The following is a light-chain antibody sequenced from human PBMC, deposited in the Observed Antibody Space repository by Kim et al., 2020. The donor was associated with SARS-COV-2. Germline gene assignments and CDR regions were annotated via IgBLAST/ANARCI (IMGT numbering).Light chain of an antibody. CDR2: GNV. J-gene: IGLJ6*01. Sequence: QSVLTQPASVSGAPGQRVTISCTGNSSNIGAGYDVQWYQQLPGTAPKLLMFGNVNRPSGVPDRFSGSKSGTSASLAITGLQAEDEADYYCQSFDTSLSGSRVFGSGTKVTVL. V-gene: IGLV1-40*01. CDR1: SSNIGAGYD. CDR3: QSFDTSLSGSRV.